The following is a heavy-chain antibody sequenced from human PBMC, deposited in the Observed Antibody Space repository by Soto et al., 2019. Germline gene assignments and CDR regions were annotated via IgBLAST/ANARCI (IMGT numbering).Heavy chain of an antibody. D-gene: IGHD3-10*01. CDR1: GGSISSGGYY. Sequence: SETLSLTCTVSGGSISSGGYYWSWIRQHPGKGLEWIGYIYYSGSTYYNPSLKSRVTISVDTSKNQFSLKLSSVTAADTAVYYCARDSTYYYGSGSYYATLSYYYYGMDVWGQGTTVTVSS. J-gene: IGHJ6*02. CDR2: IYYSGST. CDR3: ARDSTYYYGSGSYYATLSYYYYGMDV. V-gene: IGHV4-31*03.